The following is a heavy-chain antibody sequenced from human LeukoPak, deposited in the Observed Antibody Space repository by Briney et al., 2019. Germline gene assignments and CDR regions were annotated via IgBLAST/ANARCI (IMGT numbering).Heavy chain of an antibody. J-gene: IGHJ6*02. V-gene: IGHV3-7*01. CDR3: AREDNGDYGGYGMDV. CDR1: GFTFSTYW. CDR2: IKQDGSEK. Sequence: GGSLRLSCAASGFTFSTYWMSWVRQAPGKGLEWVANIKQDGSEKYYVDSVKGRFTISRDNAKNSLYLQMNSLRAEDTAVYYCAREDNGDYGGYGMDVWGQGTTVTVSS. D-gene: IGHD4-17*01.